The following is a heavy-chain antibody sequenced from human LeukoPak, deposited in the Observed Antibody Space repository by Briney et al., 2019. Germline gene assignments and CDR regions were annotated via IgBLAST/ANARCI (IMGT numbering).Heavy chain of an antibody. V-gene: IGHV3-74*01. D-gene: IGHD5-18*01. CDR3: ARGDTAMDQPDY. Sequence: GSLRLSCAASGFTFSSYWMHWVRQAPGKGLVWVSRINSDGSSTSYADSVKGRFTISRDNAKNTLYLQMNSLRAEDTAVYYCARGDTAMDQPDYWGQGTLVTVSS. CDR2: INSDGSST. J-gene: IGHJ4*02. CDR1: GFTFSSYW.